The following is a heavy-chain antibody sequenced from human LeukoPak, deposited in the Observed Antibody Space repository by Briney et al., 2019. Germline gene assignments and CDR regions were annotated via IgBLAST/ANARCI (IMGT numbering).Heavy chain of an antibody. J-gene: IGHJ5*02. Sequence: ASVKVSCKASGYSFTNYGITWIGEAPGQGPEWLGWISGYNGKAHYARNVQGRVALTTDTSTNTAYMELRGLTSDDTAMYYCARVGRGCSSIRCYWEDWFDPWGQGTLVTVSS. V-gene: IGHV1-18*01. CDR3: ARVGRGCSSIRCYWEDWFDP. CDR1: GYSFTNYG. D-gene: IGHD2-2*01. CDR2: ISGYNGKA.